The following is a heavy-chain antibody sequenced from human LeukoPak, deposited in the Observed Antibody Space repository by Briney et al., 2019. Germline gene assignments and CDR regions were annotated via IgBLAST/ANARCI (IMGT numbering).Heavy chain of an antibody. CDR1: GFTFSSYA. CDR3: ARKAAAGINWRPVDY. J-gene: IGHJ4*02. CDR2: ISYDGSNK. Sequence: PGGSLRLSCAASGFTFSSYAMHWVRQAPGKGLEWVAVISYDGSNKYCADSVKGRFTISRDNSKNTLYLQMNSLRAEDTAVYYCARKAAAGINWRPVDYWGQGTLVTVSS. V-gene: IGHV3-30-3*01. D-gene: IGHD6-13*01.